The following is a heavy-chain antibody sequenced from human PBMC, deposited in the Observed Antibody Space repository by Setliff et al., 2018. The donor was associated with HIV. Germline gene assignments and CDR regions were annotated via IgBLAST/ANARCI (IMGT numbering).Heavy chain of an antibody. CDR2: VYASAYS. V-gene: IGHV4-4*07. J-gene: IGHJ2*01. D-gene: IGHD3-10*01. Sequence: SETLSLTCTVSGDSIGDYYWNWIRQPAGKGLEWIGRVYASAYSNYNPSLKSRVTMSVDTSQNQFSLKLRSVNAADTAVYYCARDWVTRSNYYGSGSPWYFDFWGRGILVPSPQ. CDR1: GDSIGDYY. CDR3: ARDWVTRSNYYGSGSPWYFDF.